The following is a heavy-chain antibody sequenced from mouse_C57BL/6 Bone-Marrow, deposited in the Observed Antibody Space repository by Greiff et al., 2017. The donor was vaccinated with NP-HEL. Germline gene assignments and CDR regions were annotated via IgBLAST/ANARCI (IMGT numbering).Heavy chain of an antibody. CDR2: IYPGSGST. CDR3: ARFDGYYAMDY. Sequence: QVQLQQPGAELVKPGASVKMSCKASGYTFTSYWITWVKQRPGQGLEWIGDIYPGSGSTNYNEKFKSKATLTVDTSSRTAYMQLSSLTSEDSAVYYCARFDGYYAMDYWGQGTSVTVSS. D-gene: IGHD2-3*01. CDR1: GYTFTSYW. V-gene: IGHV1-55*01. J-gene: IGHJ4*01.